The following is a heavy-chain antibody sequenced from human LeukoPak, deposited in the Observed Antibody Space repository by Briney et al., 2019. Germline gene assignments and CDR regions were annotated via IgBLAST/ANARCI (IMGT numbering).Heavy chain of an antibody. D-gene: IGHD6-19*01. CDR3: ARDKEGWYGTSGFDY. CDR1: GGTFSSYA. CDR2: IIPIFGTA. Sequence: GASVKVSCKASGGTFSSYAISWVRQAPGQGLEWMGGIIPIFGTANYAQKFQGRVTIIADESTSTAYMELSSLRSEDTAVYYCARDKEGWYGTSGFDYWGQGTLVTVSS. J-gene: IGHJ4*02. V-gene: IGHV1-69*13.